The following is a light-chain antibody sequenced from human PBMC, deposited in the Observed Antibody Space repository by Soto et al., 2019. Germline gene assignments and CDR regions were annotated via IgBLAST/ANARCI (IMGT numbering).Light chain of an antibody. CDR1: QSISSY. CDR3: QQSYSTPMYT. CDR2: AAS. V-gene: IGKV1-39*01. Sequence: DIQITQSPSSLSASVGDRVTITCRASQSISSYLNWYQQKPGKAPKLLIYAASSLQSGVPSRFSGSGSGTDFSLTITSLQPEDFATYYCQQSYSTPMYTFGLGTKLEIK. J-gene: IGKJ2*01.